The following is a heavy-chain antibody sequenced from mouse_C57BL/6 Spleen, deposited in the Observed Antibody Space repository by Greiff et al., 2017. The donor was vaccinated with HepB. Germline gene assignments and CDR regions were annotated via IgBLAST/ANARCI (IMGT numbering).Heavy chain of an antibody. Sequence: QVQLQQSGAELVKPGASVKISCKASGYAFSSYWMNWVKQRPGKGLEWIGQIYPGDGDTNYNGKFKGKATLTADKSSSTAYMQLSSLTSEDSAVYFCARRGYGSSYNAMDYWGQGTSVTVSS. J-gene: IGHJ4*01. V-gene: IGHV1-80*01. CDR3: ARRGYGSSYNAMDY. CDR2: IYPGDGDT. CDR1: GYAFSSYW. D-gene: IGHD1-1*01.